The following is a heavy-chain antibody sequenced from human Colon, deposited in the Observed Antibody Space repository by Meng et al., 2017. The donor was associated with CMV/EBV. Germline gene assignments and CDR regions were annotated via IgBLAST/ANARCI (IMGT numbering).Heavy chain of an antibody. CDR1: GCSISSDNW. D-gene: IGHD5-18*01. CDR3: AKIPLGYSLSPLVGLDP. J-gene: IGHJ5*02. CDR2: IYHSGTT. Sequence: QGPVQVSSPGLVKPSGALSLICLVSGCSISSDNWWTWLRQPPGKGLEWIGEIYHSGTTNYNPSLKSRVTISVDKSKNQVSLNLSSVTAADTAVYFCAKIPLGYSLSPLVGLDPWGQGTLVTVSS. V-gene: IGHV4-4*02.